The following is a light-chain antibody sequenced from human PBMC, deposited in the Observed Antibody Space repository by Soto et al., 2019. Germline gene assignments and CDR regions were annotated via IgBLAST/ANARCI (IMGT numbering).Light chain of an antibody. CDR3: SSYTITSTVV. Sequence: QSVLTQPASVSGSPGQSITISCTGTSSDVGTYKYVSWYQQHPGKAPKLMIYEVSNRPSGVSSRFSGSKSGNTASLTISGLQAEDEADYFCSSYTITSTVVFGGGTNVTVL. J-gene: IGLJ2*01. CDR2: EVS. CDR1: SSDVGTYKY. V-gene: IGLV2-14*01.